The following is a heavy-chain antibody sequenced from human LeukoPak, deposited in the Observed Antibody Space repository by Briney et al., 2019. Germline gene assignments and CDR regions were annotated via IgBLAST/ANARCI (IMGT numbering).Heavy chain of an antibody. CDR3: ARDAFDI. CDR2: VYSGGGT. CDR1: GFTVSSNY. J-gene: IGHJ3*02. Sequence: PGGSLRLSCAASGFTVSSNYMSWVRQAPGKGLEWVSVVYSGGGTYYADSVKGRFTISRDNAKNSLYLQMNSLRAEDTAVYYCARDAFDIWGQGTMVTVSS. V-gene: IGHV3-53*01.